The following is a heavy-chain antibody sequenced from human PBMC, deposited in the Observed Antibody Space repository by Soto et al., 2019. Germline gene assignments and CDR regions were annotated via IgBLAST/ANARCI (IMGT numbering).Heavy chain of an antibody. J-gene: IGHJ4*02. CDR3: ARDPPTGTTLEWADS. Sequence: GGSLRLSCAASVFSFSSDSMGWVRQAPGKGLEWVSSISSSGSFKNYADSVKGRFTISRDNAKNSLYLLLSGLKEEDTAVYYCARDPPTGTTLEWADSWGQGTLVTVSS. CDR1: VFSFSSDS. D-gene: IGHD1-7*01. V-gene: IGHV3-21*01. CDR2: ISSSGSFK.